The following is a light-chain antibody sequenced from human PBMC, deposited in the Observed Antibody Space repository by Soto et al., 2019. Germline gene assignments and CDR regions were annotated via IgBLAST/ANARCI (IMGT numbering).Light chain of an antibody. CDR3: CSYARSTTSYV. V-gene: IGLV2-23*01. CDR1: SSDVGSYIL. J-gene: IGLJ1*01. Sequence: QSALTQPASVSGSPGQSITISCNGISSDVGSYILVSWYQQHPGKAPKLLTYEGSKRPSGVSNRFSASNSGNTASLTISGLQAEDEADYYCCSYARSTTSYVFGTGTKVTVL. CDR2: EGS.